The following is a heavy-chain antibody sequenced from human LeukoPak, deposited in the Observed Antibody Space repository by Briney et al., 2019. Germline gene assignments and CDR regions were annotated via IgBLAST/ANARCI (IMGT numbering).Heavy chain of an antibody. CDR3: ARDYYDSSGYYTFDY. CDR2: ISFSGGST. V-gene: IGHV3-23*01. D-gene: IGHD3-22*01. Sequence: PGGSLRLSCAASGFTFSIYAMNWVRQAPGKGLEWVSAISFSGGSTYYADSVKGRFTISRDNSKNTLYLQMNSLRAEDTAVYYCARDYYDSSGYYTFDYWGQGTLVTVSS. CDR1: GFTFSIYA. J-gene: IGHJ4*02.